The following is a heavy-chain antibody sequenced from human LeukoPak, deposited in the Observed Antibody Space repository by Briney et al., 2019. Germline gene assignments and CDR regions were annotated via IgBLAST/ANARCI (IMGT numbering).Heavy chain of an antibody. J-gene: IGHJ6*03. CDR1: GFTISSYS. V-gene: IGHV3-23*01. D-gene: IGHD3-16*01. CDR3: AKGYRGGPPNYYYYYMDV. CDR2: ISGSGGST. Sequence: GGSLRLSCAASGFTISSYSMNWVRQAPGKGLEWVSAISGSGGSTYYADSVKGRFTISRDNSKNTLYLQMNSLRAEDTAVYYCAKGYRGGPPNYYYYYMDVWGKGTTVTISS.